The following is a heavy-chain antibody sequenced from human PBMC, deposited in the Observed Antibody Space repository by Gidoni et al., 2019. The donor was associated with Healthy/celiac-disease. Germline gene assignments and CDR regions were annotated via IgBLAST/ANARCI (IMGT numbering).Heavy chain of an antibody. D-gene: IGHD2-21*01. J-gene: IGHJ4*02. V-gene: IGHV3-21*01. CDR3: APSPGPYWPYTGY. CDR2: ISSSSSYI. CDR1: GFTSSSYS. Sequence: EVQLVESGGGPVKPGGSLRLSCASAGFTSSSYSMNWVRQAPGKGLEWVSSISSSSSYIYYADSVKGRFTISRDNAKNSLYLQMNSLRAEDTAVYYCAPSPGPYWPYTGYWGQGTLVTVSS.